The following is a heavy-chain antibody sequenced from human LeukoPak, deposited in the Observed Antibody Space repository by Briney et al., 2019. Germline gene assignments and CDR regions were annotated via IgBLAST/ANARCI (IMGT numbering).Heavy chain of an antibody. CDR3: ARDSLWFGQLNNY. CDR2: IKQDGSEK. J-gene: IGHJ4*02. CDR1: GFTCSSYW. V-gene: IGHV3-7*01. D-gene: IGHD3-10*01. Sequence: GGSLRLSCAASGFTCSSYWMSWVRQAPGNGLEWVANIKQDGSEKYYVDSVKGRFTISRDNAKNSLYLQMNSLRAEDTAVYYCARDSLWFGQLNNYWGQGTLVTVSS.